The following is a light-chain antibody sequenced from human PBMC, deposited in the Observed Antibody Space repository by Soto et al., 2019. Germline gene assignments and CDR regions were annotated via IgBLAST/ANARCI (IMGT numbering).Light chain of an antibody. CDR2: EVS. CDR3: NAQADNGKHV. V-gene: IGLV2-8*01. CDR1: SNDVGHSSF. Sequence: QSALTQHPSASWSPGQSVTISFTGNSNDVGHSSFISWYQQHPGKGPKLIIYEVSKRPSGVPDRFSGSKSGNTASLSVSGLQDEDEADYFCNAQADNGKHVFGTGTKLTVL. J-gene: IGLJ1*01.